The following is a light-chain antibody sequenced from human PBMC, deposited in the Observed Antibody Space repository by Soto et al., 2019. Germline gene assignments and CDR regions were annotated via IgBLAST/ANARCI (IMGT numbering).Light chain of an antibody. CDR3: QLYGFSPKM. CDR2: GTS. CDR1: QSVSTN. J-gene: IGKJ1*01. Sequence: EIVMTQSPATLSVSPGERATLSCRASQSVSTNLAWYQQKPGQSPRLLIYGTSTRATDIPARFSGSGSGTEFTLTISRLEPEDFAVYYCQLYGFSPKMFGQGTKVDI. V-gene: IGKV3-15*01.